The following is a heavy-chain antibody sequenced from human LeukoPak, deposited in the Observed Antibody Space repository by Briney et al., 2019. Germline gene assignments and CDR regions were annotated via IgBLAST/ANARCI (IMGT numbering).Heavy chain of an antibody. CDR3: ATSYSKSSTFYYYGMDV. J-gene: IGHJ6*02. V-gene: IGHV5-51*01. CDR1: GYKFTNYW. CDR2: IYPGDSST. D-gene: IGHD6-13*01. Sequence: GESLKISCKGSGYKFTNYWIGWVRQMPGKGLEWMGVIYPGDSSTRYSPSFQGQVTISADKSVSTVYLQWRSLKASDTAMYYCATSYSKSSTFYYYGMDVWGQGTTVTVSS.